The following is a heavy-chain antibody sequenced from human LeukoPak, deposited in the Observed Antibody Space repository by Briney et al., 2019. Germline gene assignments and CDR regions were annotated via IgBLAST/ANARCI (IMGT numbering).Heavy chain of an antibody. J-gene: IGHJ4*02. CDR1: GFTFSSYA. Sequence: GGSLRLSCAASGFTFSSYAMHWVRQAPGKGLEWVAVISYDGSKKYYADSVKGRFTISRDNSKNTLYPQMNSLRAEDTAVYYCARDEVGVWGSYPHWGQGTLVTVSS. D-gene: IGHD3-16*02. CDR2: ISYDGSKK. V-gene: IGHV3-30*04. CDR3: ARDEVGVWGSYPH.